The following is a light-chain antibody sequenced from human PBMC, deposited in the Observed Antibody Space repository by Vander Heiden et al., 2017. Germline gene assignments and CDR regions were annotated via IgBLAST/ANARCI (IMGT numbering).Light chain of an antibody. Sequence: AIRMTQSPSSLSASTGDRVTITCRASQGISSYLAWYQQKPGKASKLLIYAASTLQSGVPSSFSGSGFGTDFTLTISCRQSEDFATYYCQQHDSYPSITFGQGTPLEIK. CDR1: QGISSY. CDR2: AAS. V-gene: IGKV1-8*01. CDR3: QQHDSYPSIT. J-gene: IGKJ5*01.